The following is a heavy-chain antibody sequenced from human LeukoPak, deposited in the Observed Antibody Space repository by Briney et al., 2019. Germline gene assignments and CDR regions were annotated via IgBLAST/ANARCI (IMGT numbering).Heavy chain of an antibody. J-gene: IGHJ4*02. CDR3: AREHLDTAMVQSDY. CDR2: ISAYNGNT. V-gene: IGHV1-18*01. CDR1: GYTFTSYG. Sequence: ASVKVSCKASGYTFTSYGISWVRQAPGQGLEWMGWISAYNGNTNYAQKLQGRVTITADESTSTAYMELSSLRSEDTAVYYCAREHLDTAMVQSDYWGQGTLVTVSS. D-gene: IGHD5-18*01.